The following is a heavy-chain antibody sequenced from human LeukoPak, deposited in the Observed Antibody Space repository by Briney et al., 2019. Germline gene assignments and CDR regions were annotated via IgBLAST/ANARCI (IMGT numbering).Heavy chain of an antibody. CDR3: ARGAIQLWSLYYFDY. Sequence: SETLSLTCTVSGGSISSYYWSWIRQPAGKGLEWIGRIYTSGSTNYNPSLKSRVTMSVDTSKNQFSLKLSSVTAADTAVYYCARGAIQLWSLYYFDYWGQGTLVTVSS. CDR2: IYTSGST. CDR1: GGSISSYY. V-gene: IGHV4-4*07. D-gene: IGHD5-18*01. J-gene: IGHJ4*02.